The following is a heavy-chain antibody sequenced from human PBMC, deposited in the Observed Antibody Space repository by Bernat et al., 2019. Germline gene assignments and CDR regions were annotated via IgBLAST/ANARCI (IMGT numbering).Heavy chain of an antibody. CDR3: AREGGSGYSPDY. J-gene: IGHJ4*02. V-gene: IGHV3-7*03. D-gene: IGHD3-22*01. CDR1: GITFSNYW. CDR2: INQDGSEK. Sequence: EVQLAESGGGLVQPGGCLRLSCGVSGITFSNYWMSWVRQAPGKGLEWVANINQDGSEKNYEDSVKVRFTISRDNAKNSLYVQMNSLRAEDTAVYYCAREGGSGYSPDYWGQGALVTVSS.